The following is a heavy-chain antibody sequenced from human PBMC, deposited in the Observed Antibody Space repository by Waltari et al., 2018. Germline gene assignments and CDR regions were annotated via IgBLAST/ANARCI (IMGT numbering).Heavy chain of an antibody. CDR1: GDTFTSCD. CDR2: MNPKSGNT. D-gene: IGHD1-26*01. J-gene: IGHJ6*02. Sequence: QVQLVQSGAEVKKPGASVKVSCKASGDTFTSCDITWVRQASGQGLEWMGWMNPKSGNTNYAQKFLGRVTMTMDISVNTAYMELSSLTSEDTAVYYCAAEKWERQGGYYYFGMDVWGQGTTVTVSS. V-gene: IGHV1-8*01. CDR3: AAEKWERQGGYYYFGMDV.